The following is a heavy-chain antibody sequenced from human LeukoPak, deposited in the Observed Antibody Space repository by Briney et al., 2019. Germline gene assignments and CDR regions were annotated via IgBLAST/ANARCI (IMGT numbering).Heavy chain of an antibody. Sequence: ASVKVSCKASGYTFTSYGISWVRQAPGQGLEWMGWISAYNGNTNYAQKLQGRVTMTTDTSTSTAYMELRSLRSDDTAVYYCARERYYYGSGSYIFDYWGQGTLVTVSS. CDR3: ARERYYYGSGSYIFDY. CDR1: GYTFTSYG. D-gene: IGHD3-10*01. V-gene: IGHV1-18*01. CDR2: ISAYNGNT. J-gene: IGHJ4*02.